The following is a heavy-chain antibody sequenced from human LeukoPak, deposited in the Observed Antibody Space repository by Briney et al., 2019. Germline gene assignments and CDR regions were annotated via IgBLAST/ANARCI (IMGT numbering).Heavy chain of an antibody. J-gene: IGHJ6*02. CDR2: ISGSGGST. CDR1: GFTFSSYA. Sequence: PGGSLRLSCAASGFTFSSYAMSWVRQAPGKGLEWVSAISGSGGSTYYADSVKGRFTISRDNSKNTLYVQMNSLRVEDTAVYYCAKSGGLSGSGRLAMDVWGQGTTVTVSS. D-gene: IGHD3-10*01. V-gene: IGHV3-23*01. CDR3: AKSGGLSGSGRLAMDV.